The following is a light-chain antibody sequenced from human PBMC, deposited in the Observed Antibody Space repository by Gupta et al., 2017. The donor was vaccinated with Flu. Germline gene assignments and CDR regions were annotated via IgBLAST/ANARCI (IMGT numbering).Light chain of an antibody. CDR3: QSADSSGTYRKWV. V-gene: IGLV3-25*02. J-gene: IGLJ3*02. CDR1: ALPKQY. Sequence: SYELTQPPSVSVSPGQTARITCSGDALPKQYAYWYQQKPGQAPVLVIYKDSERPSGIPERFSGSSSGTTVTLTISGVQAEDEADYYCQSADSSGTYRKWVCGGGTKMTV. CDR2: KDS.